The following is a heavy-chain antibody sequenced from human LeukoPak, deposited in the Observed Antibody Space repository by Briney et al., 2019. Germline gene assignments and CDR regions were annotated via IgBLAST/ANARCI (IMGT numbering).Heavy chain of an antibody. CDR2: ITSSGSAI. V-gene: IGHV3-11*01. CDR1: GFTFSDYY. Sequence: PGGSLRLSCAASGFTFSDYYMSWIRQAPGKGLEWVSYITSSGSAIYYADSVRGRFTISRDNARNSMFLHMDDLGAEDTAIYYCATGIVSTSGDYWGQGTLVTVSS. CDR3: ATGIVSTSGDY. J-gene: IGHJ4*02. D-gene: IGHD5/OR15-5a*01.